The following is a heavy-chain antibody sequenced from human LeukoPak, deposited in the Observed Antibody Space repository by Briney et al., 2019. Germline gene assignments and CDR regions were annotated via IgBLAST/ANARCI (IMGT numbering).Heavy chain of an antibody. J-gene: IGHJ4*02. Sequence: PGGSLRLSCAASGFTFSSYAMDWVRQAPGKGLEWVAVISYDGSNKYYADSVKGRFTISRDNSKNTLYLQMNSLRAEDTAVYYCARSYYYDSSGYSPEDYWGQGTLVTVSS. D-gene: IGHD3-22*01. CDR1: GFTFSSYA. CDR3: ARSYYYDSSGYSPEDY. V-gene: IGHV3-30-3*01. CDR2: ISYDGSNK.